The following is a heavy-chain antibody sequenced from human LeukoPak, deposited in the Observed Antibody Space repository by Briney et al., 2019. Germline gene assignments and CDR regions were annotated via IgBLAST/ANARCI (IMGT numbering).Heavy chain of an antibody. Sequence: PSETLSLTCAVYGGSFSGYYWRWIRQPPGKGLEWIGEINHSGSTNYNPSLKSRVTISVDTSKNQFSLKLSSVTAADTAVYYCASRPILDTAMVYFDYWGQGTLVTVSS. D-gene: IGHD5-18*01. CDR2: INHSGST. J-gene: IGHJ4*02. V-gene: IGHV4-34*01. CDR3: ASRPILDTAMVYFDY. CDR1: GGSFSGYY.